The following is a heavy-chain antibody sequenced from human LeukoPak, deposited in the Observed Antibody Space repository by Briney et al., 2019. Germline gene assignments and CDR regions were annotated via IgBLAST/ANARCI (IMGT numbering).Heavy chain of an antibody. D-gene: IGHD4-17*01. Sequence: GGSLRLSCAASGFTFSIYAMSWVRQGPGKGLEWVSSTSGSGGDTYYADSVKGRFTISRDNSKNTLYLQMNSLRAEDTAVYYCAKVKRVTTSWYFDLWGRGTLVTVSS. J-gene: IGHJ2*01. CDR1: GFTFSIYA. V-gene: IGHV3-23*01. CDR3: AKVKRVTTSWYFDL. CDR2: TSGSGGDT.